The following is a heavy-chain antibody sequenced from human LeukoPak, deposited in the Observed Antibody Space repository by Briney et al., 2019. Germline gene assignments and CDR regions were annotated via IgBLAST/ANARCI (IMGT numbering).Heavy chain of an antibody. CDR1: GGSISSYY. V-gene: IGHV4-59*01. Sequence: SETLSLTCTVSGGSISSYYWSWIRQPPGKGLEWIGYIYYSGSTNYNPSLKSRVTISVDTSKNQFSLKLSSVTAADTAVYYCAKDLIQYRNRYSSSWYYLDYWGQGTLVAASS. J-gene: IGHJ4*02. CDR3: AKDLIQYRNRYSSSWYYLDY. CDR2: IYYSGST. D-gene: IGHD6-13*01.